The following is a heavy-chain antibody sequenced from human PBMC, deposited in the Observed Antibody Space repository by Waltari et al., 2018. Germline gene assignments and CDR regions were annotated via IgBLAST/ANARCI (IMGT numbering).Heavy chain of an antibody. D-gene: IGHD1-26*01. V-gene: IGHV3-23*03. CDR2: IYSGGST. J-gene: IGHJ4*02. Sequence: EVQLLESGGGLVQPGGSLRLSCAASGFPFSSYAMSWVRQAPGKGLEGVSVIYSGGSTYYADSVKGRFTISRDNSKNTLYLHMNSLRAEDTAVYYCAKDHAGATPYFDYWGQGTLVTVSS. CDR3: AKDHAGATPYFDY. CDR1: GFPFSSYA.